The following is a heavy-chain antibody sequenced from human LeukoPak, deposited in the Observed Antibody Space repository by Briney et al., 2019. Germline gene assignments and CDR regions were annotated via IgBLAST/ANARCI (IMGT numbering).Heavy chain of an antibody. CDR1: GFTFDDYA. CDR3: AKDSDRDYGDPGAFDI. J-gene: IGHJ3*02. V-gene: IGHV3-43D*03. CDR2: ISWDGGST. Sequence: GGSLRLSCAASGFTFDDYAMHWVHQAPGKGLEWVSLISWDGGSTYYADSVKGRFTISRDNSKNSLYLQMNSLRAEDTALYYCAKDSDRDYGDPGAFDIWGQGTMVTVSS. D-gene: IGHD4-17*01.